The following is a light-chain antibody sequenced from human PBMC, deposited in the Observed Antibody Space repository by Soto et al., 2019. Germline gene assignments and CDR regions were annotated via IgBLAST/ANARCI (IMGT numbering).Light chain of an antibody. J-gene: IGKJ5*01. V-gene: IGKV3-11*01. CDR3: HQRSNWPPDT. Sequence: EIVLTQSPGTLSLSPEERATLSCRASQSVSNNYLAWYQQKPGQAPRLLIYGASTRATGVPARFSGSGSGKDFTLTISSLEPEDFAVYYCHQRSNWPPDTFGQGTRLEIK. CDR2: GAS. CDR1: QSVSNNY.